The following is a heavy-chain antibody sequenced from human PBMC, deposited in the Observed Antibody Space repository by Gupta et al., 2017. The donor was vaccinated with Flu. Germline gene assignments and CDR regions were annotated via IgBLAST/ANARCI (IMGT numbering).Heavy chain of an antibody. CDR2: IGTAGDT. V-gene: IGHV3-13*04. CDR3: ARGRVGAGDYYYYYHGMDV. D-gene: IGHD1-26*01. Sequence: VQLEESAGAFVQTGGSLRLSSADTGFTFSSYYMHWVRQATGKGLVLVSAIGTAGDTYYPGSVKGRFTIARENANNSLYLQLNSLRAGDTAVYDCARGRVGAGDYYYYYHGMDVGGQGTTVT. J-gene: IGHJ6*02. CDR1: GFTFSSYY.